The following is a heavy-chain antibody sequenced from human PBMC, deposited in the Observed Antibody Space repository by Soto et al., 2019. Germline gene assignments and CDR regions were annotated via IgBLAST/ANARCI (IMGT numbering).Heavy chain of an antibody. Sequence: SVKVSCKASGGTFSSYAISWVRQAPGQGLEWMGGIIPIFGTANYAQKFQGRVTITADESTSTAYMELSSLRSEDTAVYYCVSGSVGYYYYGMGVWGQGTTVTVSS. V-gene: IGHV1-69*13. CDR3: VSGSVGYYYYGMGV. J-gene: IGHJ6*02. CDR1: GGTFSSYA. CDR2: IIPIFGTA. D-gene: IGHD6-19*01.